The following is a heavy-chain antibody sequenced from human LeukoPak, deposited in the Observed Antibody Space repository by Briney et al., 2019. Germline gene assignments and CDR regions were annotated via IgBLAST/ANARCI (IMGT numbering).Heavy chain of an antibody. CDR3: ARRATAGDYVGWFDP. CDR2: IYYSGST. D-gene: IGHD4-17*01. J-gene: IGHJ5*02. CDR1: VGSIISSSYY. Sequence: SETLSLTCTVSVGSIISSSYYWGWIRQPPGKGLEWIGSIYYSGSTYYNPSLKSRATISVDTPKNQFSLKLSSVTAADTAVYYCARRATAGDYVGWFDPWGQGTLVTVSS. V-gene: IGHV4-39*01.